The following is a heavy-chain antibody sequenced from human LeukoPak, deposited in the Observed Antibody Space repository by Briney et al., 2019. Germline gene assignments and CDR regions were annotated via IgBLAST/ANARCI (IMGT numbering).Heavy chain of an antibody. CDR2: ISSSSSTI. Sequence: GGSLRLSCAASGFTFSSYSMNWVRQAPGKGLEWVSYISSSSSTIYYADSVKGRFTISRDNAKNSLYLQMNSLRAEDTAVYYCARDGSSWSHCFDYWGQGTLVTVSS. J-gene: IGHJ4*02. D-gene: IGHD6-13*01. V-gene: IGHV3-48*04. CDR3: ARDGSSWSHCFDY. CDR1: GFTFSSYS.